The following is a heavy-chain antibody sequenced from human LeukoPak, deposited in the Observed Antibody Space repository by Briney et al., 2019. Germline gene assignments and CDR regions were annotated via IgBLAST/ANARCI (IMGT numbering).Heavy chain of an antibody. CDR3: ARTALGELLNWFDP. CDR1: GYTFTGYY. CDR2: INPNSGGT. V-gene: IGHV1-2*02. J-gene: IGHJ5*02. Sequence: ASVKVSCKASGYTFTGYYIHWVRQAPGQGLEWMGWINPNSGGTNYAQKFQGRVTMTRDTSISTAYMELSRLRSDDTAVYYCARTALGELLNWFDPWGQGTLVTVSS. D-gene: IGHD3-10*01.